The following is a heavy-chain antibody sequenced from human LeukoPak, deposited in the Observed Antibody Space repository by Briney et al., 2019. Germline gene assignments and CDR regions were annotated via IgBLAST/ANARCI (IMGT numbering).Heavy chain of an antibody. D-gene: IGHD3-3*01. CDR1: GGSISGGGYY. Sequence: SETLSLTCTVSGGSISGGGYYWSWIRQHPGKGLEWIGYIYYSGSTYYNPSLKSRVTISVDTSKNQFSLKLSSVTAADTAVYYCARGEIGDFWSGYLAYWGQGTLVTVSS. CDR2: IYYSGST. CDR3: ARGEIGDFWSGYLAY. V-gene: IGHV4-31*03. J-gene: IGHJ4*02.